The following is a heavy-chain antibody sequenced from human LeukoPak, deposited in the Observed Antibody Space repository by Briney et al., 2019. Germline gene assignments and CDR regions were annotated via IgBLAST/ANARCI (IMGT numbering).Heavy chain of an antibody. Sequence: SETLSLTCTVSGGSISSYYWSWIRQPPGKGLEWIGYIYYSGSTNYNPSLKSRVTISVDTSKNQFSLKLSSVTAADTAVYYRARGSNYYGSGDLDYWGQGTLVAVSS. V-gene: IGHV4-59*01. J-gene: IGHJ4*02. CDR2: IYYSGST. CDR3: ARGSNYYGSGDLDY. CDR1: GGSISSYY. D-gene: IGHD3-10*01.